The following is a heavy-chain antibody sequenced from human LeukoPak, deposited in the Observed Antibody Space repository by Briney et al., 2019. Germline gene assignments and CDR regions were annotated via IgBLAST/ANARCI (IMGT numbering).Heavy chain of an antibody. J-gene: IGHJ4*02. Sequence: SETLSLTCTVSGDSINSYYWSWLRQPPGKGLEWIGYIYYSGSTNYNPSLKSRVTISVDTSKNQFSLKLSSVTAADTAVYYCARAGSYRNYYFDYWGQGTLVTVSS. D-gene: IGHD1-26*01. CDR3: ARAGSYRNYYFDY. V-gene: IGHV4-59*01. CDR2: IYYSGST. CDR1: GDSINSYY.